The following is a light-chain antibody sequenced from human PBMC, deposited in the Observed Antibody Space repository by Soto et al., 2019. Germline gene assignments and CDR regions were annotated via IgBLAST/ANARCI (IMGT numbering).Light chain of an antibody. J-gene: IGKJ1*01. V-gene: IGKV3-15*01. CDR3: QQYNNCPPWT. CDR1: QSVSSN. Sequence: IVMTQSPATLSVSPGERATLSCRASQSVSSNLAWYQQNPGQAPRLLIYGASTRATGIPARFSGSGSGTEFTLTISSLQSEDFAVYYCQQYNNCPPWTFGQGTKVDIK. CDR2: GAS.